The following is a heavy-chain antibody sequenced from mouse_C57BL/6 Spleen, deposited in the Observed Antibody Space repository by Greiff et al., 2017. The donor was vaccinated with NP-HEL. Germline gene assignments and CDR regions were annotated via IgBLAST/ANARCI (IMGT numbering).Heavy chain of an antibody. D-gene: IGHD1-1*01. V-gene: IGHV1-76*01. J-gene: IGHJ4*01. CDR1: GYTFTDYY. CDR2: IYPGSGNT. CDR3: ARSSPYAMDY. Sequence: QVQLQQSGAELVRPGASVKLSCKASGYTFTDYYINWVKQRPGQGLEWIARIYPGSGNTYYNEKFKGKATLTAEKSSSTAYMQLSRLTSEDSAVYFCARSSPYAMDYWGQGTSVTVSS.